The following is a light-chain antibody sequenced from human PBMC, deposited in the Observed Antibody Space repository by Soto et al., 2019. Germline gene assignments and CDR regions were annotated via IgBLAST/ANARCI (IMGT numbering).Light chain of an antibody. CDR1: SSDVGAYNY. CDR3: SSHSKLTPYV. CDR2: DVT. Sequence: QSALTQPASVSGSPGQSITISCTGTSSDVGAYNYVSWYQQHPGKAPKLMIYDVTNRPSGVSNRFSGSKSDNTASLTISGLQAEDEADYFCSSHSKLTPYVFGTGTKLTVL. V-gene: IGLV2-14*01. J-gene: IGLJ1*01.